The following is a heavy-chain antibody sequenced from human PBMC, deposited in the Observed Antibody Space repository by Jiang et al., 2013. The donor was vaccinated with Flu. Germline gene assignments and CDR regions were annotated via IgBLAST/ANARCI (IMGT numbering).Heavy chain of an antibody. Sequence: KPTHDPHARPAPSRGFSLTTSEVGVGWIRQPPGKALEWLALIYWDDDKRYSPSLKSRLTITKDTSKNQVVLTVTNMDPVDTATYYCARLKFLVGPQTRWFDPWGQGTLVTVSS. CDR3: ARLKFLVGPQTRWFDP. J-gene: IGHJ5*02. D-gene: IGHD1-26*01. CDR2: IYWDDDK. CDR1: GFSLTTSEVG. V-gene: IGHV2-5*02.